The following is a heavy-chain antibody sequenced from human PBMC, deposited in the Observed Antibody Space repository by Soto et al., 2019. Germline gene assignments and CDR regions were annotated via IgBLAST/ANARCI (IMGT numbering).Heavy chain of an antibody. J-gene: IGHJ6*02. Sequence: SEALSLTCTVSGGSISSGGYYWSWIRQHPGKGLEWIGYIYYSGSTYYNPSLKSRVTISVDTSKNQFSLKLSSVTAADTAVYYCARDPNCSSTSCPNYYGMDVWGQGTTVTVS. CDR2: IYYSGST. V-gene: IGHV4-31*03. D-gene: IGHD2-2*01. CDR3: ARDPNCSSTSCPNYYGMDV. CDR1: GGSISSGGYY.